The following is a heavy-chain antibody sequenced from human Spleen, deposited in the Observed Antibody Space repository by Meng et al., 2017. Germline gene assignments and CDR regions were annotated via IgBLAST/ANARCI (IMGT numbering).Heavy chain of an antibody. CDR1: GGSISSYY. Sequence: SETLSLTCTVSGGSISSYYWSWIRQPPGKGLEWIGYIHYSGSTNYNPSLKSRVTISVDTSKNQFSLKLSSVTAADTAVYYCARWGANCSGVSCYSFDYWGQGTLVTVSS. J-gene: IGHJ4*02. CDR2: IHYSGST. CDR3: ARWGANCSGVSCYSFDY. V-gene: IGHV4-59*01. D-gene: IGHD2-15*01.